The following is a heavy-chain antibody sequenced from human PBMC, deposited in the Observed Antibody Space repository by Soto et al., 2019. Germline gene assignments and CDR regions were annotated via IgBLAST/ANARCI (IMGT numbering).Heavy chain of an antibody. V-gene: IGHV3-7*03. D-gene: IGHD6-13*01. CDR2: IKQDGSEK. Sequence: VGSLRLSCAASGCTFSSYWMSWVRQAPGKGLEWVANIKQDGSEKYYVDSVKGRFTISRDNAKNSLYLQMNSLRAEDTAVYYCERVHARRIAADPWGQGTLVPVXS. CDR1: GCTFSSYW. CDR3: ERVHARRIAADP. J-gene: IGHJ5*02.